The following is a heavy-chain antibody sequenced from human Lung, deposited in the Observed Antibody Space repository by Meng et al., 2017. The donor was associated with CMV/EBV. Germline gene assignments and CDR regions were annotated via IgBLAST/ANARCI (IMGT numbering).Heavy chain of an antibody. Sequence: ASVKVSCKASGYAFTGYYMHWVRQAPRQGLEWVGWINPNSGDTNFAKKFQGRVTMTRDTSISTAYMELSRLRSDDTAVYYCARHPAYSYGYPMSPNWCDPWXQGTXVTVDS. J-gene: IGHJ5*02. V-gene: IGHV1-2*02. CDR1: GYAFTGYY. CDR3: ARHPAYSYGYPMSPNWCDP. D-gene: IGHD5-18*01. CDR2: INPNSGDT.